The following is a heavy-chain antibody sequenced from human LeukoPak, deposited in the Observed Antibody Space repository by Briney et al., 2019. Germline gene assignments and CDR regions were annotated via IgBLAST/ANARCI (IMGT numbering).Heavy chain of an antibody. Sequence: PGGVLRLSCAASGFTFSSYAMSWVRQAPGKGLEWVSAISGSGGSTYYTDSVKGRFTISRDNSKNTLYLQMNSLRAEDTAVYYCAKGRGWEASYYYYYMDVWGKGTTVTISS. V-gene: IGHV3-23*01. J-gene: IGHJ6*03. CDR1: GFTFSSYA. CDR2: ISGSGGST. D-gene: IGHD1-26*01. CDR3: AKGRGWEASYYYYYMDV.